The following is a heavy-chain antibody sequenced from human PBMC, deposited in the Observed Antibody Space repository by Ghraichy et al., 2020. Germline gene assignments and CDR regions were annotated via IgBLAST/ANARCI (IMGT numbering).Heavy chain of an antibody. CDR3: ARGVVAPEGVDY. CDR1: GFTFSSYA. CDR2: ISYDGRNK. J-gene: IGHJ4*02. D-gene: IGHD2-2*01. Sequence: SCAASGFTFSSYAMHWVRQAPGKGLEWVAVISYDGRNKYYADSVKGRFTISRDNSKNTNTLYLQMNSLRAEDTAVYYCARGVVAPEGVDYWGQGTLVTVSS. V-gene: IGHV3-30*04.